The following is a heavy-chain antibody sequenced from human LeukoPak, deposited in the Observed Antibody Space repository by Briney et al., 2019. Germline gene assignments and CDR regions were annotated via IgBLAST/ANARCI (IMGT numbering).Heavy chain of an antibody. Sequence: SETLSLTCTVSGGFINSYYWSWIRQPAGKGLEWIGLVYTSGITNYNPSLKSRITMSVDTSKNQFSLKLTSVTAADTAAYYCARHNGFDRGYYYYMDVWGKGPTVTVSS. CDR3: ARHNGFDRGYYYYMDV. CDR1: GGFINSYY. CDR2: VYTSGIT. J-gene: IGHJ6*03. V-gene: IGHV4-4*07. D-gene: IGHD3-9*01.